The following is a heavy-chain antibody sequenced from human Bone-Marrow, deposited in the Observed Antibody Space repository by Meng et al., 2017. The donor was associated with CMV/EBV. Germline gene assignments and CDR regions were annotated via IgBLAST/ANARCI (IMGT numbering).Heavy chain of an antibody. V-gene: IGHV1-69*04. Sequence: SVKVSCKASGGTFSSYTISWVRQAPGQGLEWMGRIIPILGIANYAQKFQGRVTITADKSTGTAYMELSRLRSDDTAVYYCARDRYQLLSWVDYYYYYGMDVWGQGTTVTVSS. D-gene: IGHD2-2*01. CDR3: ARDRYQLLSWVDYYYYYGMDV. CDR1: GGTFSSYT. CDR2: IIPILGIA. J-gene: IGHJ6*02.